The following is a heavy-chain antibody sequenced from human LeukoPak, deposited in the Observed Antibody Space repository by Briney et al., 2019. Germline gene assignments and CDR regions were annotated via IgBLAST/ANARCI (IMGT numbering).Heavy chain of an antibody. Sequence: PSETLSLTCAVYGGSFSGYYWSWIRQPPGKGLEWIGEINHSGSTNYNPSLKSRVTISVDTSKNQFSLKLGSVTAADTAVYYCARGLKKTCYYDSSGYIGYYYYYGMDVWGQGTTVTVSS. CDR3: ARGLKKTCYYDSSGYIGYYYYYGMDV. CDR2: INHSGST. J-gene: IGHJ6*02. CDR1: GGSFSGYY. D-gene: IGHD3-22*01. V-gene: IGHV4-34*01.